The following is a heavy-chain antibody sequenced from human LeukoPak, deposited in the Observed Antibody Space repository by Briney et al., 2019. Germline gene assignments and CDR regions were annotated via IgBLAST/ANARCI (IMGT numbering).Heavy chain of an antibody. CDR1: GFTFSSYA. D-gene: IGHD5-18*01. CDR2: ISYDGSNK. CDR3: ARGDVYQLWPHLDY. J-gene: IGHJ4*02. V-gene: IGHV3-30-3*01. Sequence: PGGSLRLSCAASGFTFSSYAMHWVRQAPGKGLEWVAVISYDGSNKYYADSVKGRFTISRDNSKITLYLQMNSLRAEDTAVYYCARGDVYQLWPHLDYWGQGTLVTVSS.